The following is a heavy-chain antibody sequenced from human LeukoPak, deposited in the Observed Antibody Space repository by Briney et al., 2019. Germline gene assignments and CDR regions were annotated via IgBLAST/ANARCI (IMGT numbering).Heavy chain of an antibody. CDR3: ARVVDHDYGDYYLDY. CDR1: GFTVSSND. D-gene: IGHD4-17*01. Sequence: GGSLRLSCAASGFTVSSNDMSWVREAPGKGLECISVIYSGGSTDYADSVKGRLTISRDNSKNTLYLQMNSLRAEDTAVYYCARVVDHDYGDYYLDYWGQGTLVTVSS. V-gene: IGHV3-53*01. CDR2: IYSGGST. J-gene: IGHJ4*02.